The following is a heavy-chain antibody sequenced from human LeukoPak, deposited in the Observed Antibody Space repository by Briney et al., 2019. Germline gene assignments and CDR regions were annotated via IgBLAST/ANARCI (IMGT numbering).Heavy chain of an antibody. V-gene: IGHV1-18*01. CDR3: ARDRPASGPMVRAIAARAFDI. CDR2: ISAYNGNT. CDR1: GYTFTSYG. J-gene: IGHJ3*02. D-gene: IGHD3-10*01. Sequence: GASVKVSCKASGYTFTSYGISWVRQAPGQGGEWVGWISAYNGNTNYAQKLQGRVTMTTDTSTSTAYKELRSLRSDDTAVYYCARDRPASGPMVRAIAARAFDIWGQGTMVTVSS.